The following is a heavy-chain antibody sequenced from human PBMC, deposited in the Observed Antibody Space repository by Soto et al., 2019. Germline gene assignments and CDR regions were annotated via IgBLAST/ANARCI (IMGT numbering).Heavy chain of an antibody. Sequence: PGGTLRLSCAVSGFTFSTVAMHWGRQAPGKGLDWVGVMSYDGSNKYYADSVKSRFTISRDNSKNTLYLQMSSLRSEDTAVYYCARDAAGGRGHYYRFDFWGQGTMVTVSS. J-gene: IGHJ4*03. D-gene: IGHD3-22*01. CDR3: ARDAAGGRGHYYRFDF. V-gene: IGHV3-30-3*01. CDR2: MSYDGSNK. CDR1: GFTFSTVA.